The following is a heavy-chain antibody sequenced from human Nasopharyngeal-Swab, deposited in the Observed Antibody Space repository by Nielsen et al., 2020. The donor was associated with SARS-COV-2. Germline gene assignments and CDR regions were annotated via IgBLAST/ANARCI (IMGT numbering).Heavy chain of an antibody. CDR3: ARKVVFAYGVDAFDI. J-gene: IGHJ3*02. D-gene: IGHD3-10*01. V-gene: IGHV3-23*01. CDR1: GFTFSSYA. Sequence: GGSLRLSCAASGFTFSSYAMTWVRQAPGKGLEWVSVVTGSGYGTDYADSVKGRLTISRDNAKNTLYLQMNSLRAEDTAVYYCARKVVFAYGVDAFDIWGQGTMVTVSS. CDR2: VTGSGYGT.